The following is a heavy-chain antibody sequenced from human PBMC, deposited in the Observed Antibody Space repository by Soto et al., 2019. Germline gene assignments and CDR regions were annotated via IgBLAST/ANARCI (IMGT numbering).Heavy chain of an antibody. CDR2: FDPEDGET. D-gene: IGHD3-22*01. Sequence: ASVKVSCKVSGYTLTELSMHWVRQAPGKGLEWMGGFDPEDGETIYAQKFQGRVTMTEDTSTDTAYMELSSLRSEDTAEYYCAKELYYYDSSGYPDAFDIWGQGTMVTVSS. CDR3: AKELYYYDSSGYPDAFDI. V-gene: IGHV1-24*01. CDR1: GYTLTELS. J-gene: IGHJ3*02.